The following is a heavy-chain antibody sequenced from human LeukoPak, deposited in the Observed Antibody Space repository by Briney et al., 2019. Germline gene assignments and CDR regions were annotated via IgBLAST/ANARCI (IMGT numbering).Heavy chain of an antibody. J-gene: IGHJ5*02. CDR3: ARDHGSGDSSGYYANWFDP. CDR2: IYSGGST. CDR1: GFTVSSSY. D-gene: IGHD3-22*01. V-gene: IGHV3-53*01. Sequence: PGGSLRLSCAASGFTVSSSYMSWVRQAPGKGLEWVSVIYSGGSTYYADSVKGRFTISRDNSKNTLYLQMNSLRAEDTAVYYCARDHGSGDSSGYYANWFDPWGQGTLVTVSS.